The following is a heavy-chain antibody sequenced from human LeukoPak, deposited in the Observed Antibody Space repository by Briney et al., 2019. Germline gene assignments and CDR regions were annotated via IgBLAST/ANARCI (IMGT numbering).Heavy chain of an antibody. CDR2: IYYSGST. J-gene: IGHJ5*02. V-gene: IGHV4-30-4*01. D-gene: IGHD3-3*01. Sequence: SQTLSLTCTVSGGSISSGDYYWNWIRQPPGKGLEWIGYIYYSGSTYYNPSLKSRVTISVDTSKNQFSLKLSSVTAADTAVYYCARGITIFGVVIPNWFDPWGQGTLVTVSS. CDR3: ARGITIFGVVIPNWFDP. CDR1: GGSISSGDYY.